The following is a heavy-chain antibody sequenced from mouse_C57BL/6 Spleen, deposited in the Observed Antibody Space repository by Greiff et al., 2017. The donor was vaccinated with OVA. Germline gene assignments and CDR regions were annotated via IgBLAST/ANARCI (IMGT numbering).Heavy chain of an antibody. CDR2: IRNKANGYTT. CDR1: GFTFTDYY. CDR3: ARYGDDYAFDY. V-gene: IGHV7-3*01. Sequence: EVQGVESGGGLVQPGGSLSLPCAASGFTFTDYYMSWVRQLPGKALEWLGFIRNKANGYTTEYSASVKVRFTISRDNSQSILYLQMNALRAEDSATYYLARYGDDYAFDYWGQGTTLTVSS. J-gene: IGHJ2*01. D-gene: IGHD2-4*01.